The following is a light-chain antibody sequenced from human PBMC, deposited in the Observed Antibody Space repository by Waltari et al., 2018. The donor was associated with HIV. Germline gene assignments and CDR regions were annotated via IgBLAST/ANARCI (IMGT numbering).Light chain of an antibody. V-gene: IGLV2-14*01. CDR3: SSYTSSSSPYV. J-gene: IGLJ1*01. CDR1: SSDVGGYNY. Sequence: QSALTQPASVSGSPGQSITISCTGTSSDVGGYNYVYWYQQHPGKAPKLMIYEVSNRPSGVSARFSGSKAGNTASLTISGLQAEDEADYYCSSYTSSSSPYVFGTGTKVTVL. CDR2: EVS.